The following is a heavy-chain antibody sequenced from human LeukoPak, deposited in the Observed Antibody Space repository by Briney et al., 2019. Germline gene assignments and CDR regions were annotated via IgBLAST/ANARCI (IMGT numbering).Heavy chain of an antibody. V-gene: IGHV6-1*01. CDR1: GDSVSNNSAV. CDR2: TYYRSNWYY. J-gene: IGHJ6*02. D-gene: IGHD1-14*01. CDR3: ARHRGYYGLDV. Sequence: SQTLSLTCAISGDSVSNNSAVWNWIRQSPSRGLEWLGRTYYRSNWYYDYAVSVEGRITISPDTSENQFSLQLTSVTPEDTAVYYCARHRGYYGLDVWGHGTTVTISS.